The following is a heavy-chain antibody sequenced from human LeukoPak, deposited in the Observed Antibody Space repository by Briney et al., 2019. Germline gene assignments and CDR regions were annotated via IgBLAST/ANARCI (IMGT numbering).Heavy chain of an antibody. CDR2: IKQDGSEK. Sequence: GGSLRLSCVASGFTFRSYWMSWVRQAPGKGLEWVANIKQDGSEKYYVDSVKGRFTISRDNAKNSLYLQMNSLRAEDTAVYYCARGYSYGDYWGQGTLVTVSS. J-gene: IGHJ4*02. CDR1: GFTFRSYW. CDR3: ARGYSYGDY. V-gene: IGHV3-7*01. D-gene: IGHD5-18*01.